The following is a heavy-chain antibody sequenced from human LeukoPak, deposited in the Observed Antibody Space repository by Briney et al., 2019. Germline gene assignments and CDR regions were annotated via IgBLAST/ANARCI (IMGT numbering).Heavy chain of an antibody. CDR3: ARGTYYAILTGFRTHRPFEY. Sequence: ASVKISCKASGYTFTGYCMHWVRQAPGQGLEWVGWISAYNGNTNYAQKLQGRVTMTTDTSTSTAYMELRSLRSDDTAVYYCARGTYYAILTGFRTHRPFEYWGQGTLVTVSS. D-gene: IGHD3-9*01. J-gene: IGHJ4*02. V-gene: IGHV1-18*04. CDR2: ISAYNGNT. CDR1: GYTFTGYC.